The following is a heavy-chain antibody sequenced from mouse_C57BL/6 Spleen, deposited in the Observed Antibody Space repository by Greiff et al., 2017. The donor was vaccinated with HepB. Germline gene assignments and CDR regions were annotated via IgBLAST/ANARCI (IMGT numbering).Heavy chain of an antibody. J-gene: IGHJ1*03. CDR3: ARRGGNLSYWYFDV. D-gene: IGHD2-1*01. Sequence: DVQLQESGPGLVKPSQSLSLTCSVTGYSITSGYYWNWIRQFPGNKLEWMGYISYDGSNNYNPSLKNRISITRDTSKNQFFLKLNSVTTEDTATYYCARRGGNLSYWYFDVWGTGTTVTVSS. V-gene: IGHV3-6*01. CDR2: ISYDGSN. CDR1: GYSITSGYY.